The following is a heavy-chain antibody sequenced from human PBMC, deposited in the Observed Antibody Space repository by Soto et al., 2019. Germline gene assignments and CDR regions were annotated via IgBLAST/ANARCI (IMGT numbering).Heavy chain of an antibody. CDR1: GYSVSSNSAA. Sequence: PSHTLSLTCAISGYSVSSNSAALNWIRQSPSRGLEWLGRTYYRSKWYNDYAVSVKSRITINPDTSKNQFSLQLNSVTPEDTAVYYCAREETGTYTFVYYYYYGMDVWGQGTTVTVSS. CDR2: TYYRSKWYN. CDR3: AREETGTYTFVYYYYYGMDV. J-gene: IGHJ6*02. V-gene: IGHV6-1*01. D-gene: IGHD1-7*01.